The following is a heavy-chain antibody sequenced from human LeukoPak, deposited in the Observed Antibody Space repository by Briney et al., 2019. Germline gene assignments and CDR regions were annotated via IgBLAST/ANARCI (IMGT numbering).Heavy chain of an antibody. CDR2: ISSSSSYI. D-gene: IGHD3-9*01. J-gene: IGHJ4*02. V-gene: IGHV3-21*04. CDR3: ARGHYDILTGLVDY. CDR1: GFTFSSYC. Sequence: GGSLRLSCAASGFTFSSYCMNWVRQAPGKGLEWVSSISSSSSYIYYAGSGKGRFTISRDNAKNSLYLQMNSLRAEDTAVNYCARGHYDILTGLVDYWGQGTLVTVSS.